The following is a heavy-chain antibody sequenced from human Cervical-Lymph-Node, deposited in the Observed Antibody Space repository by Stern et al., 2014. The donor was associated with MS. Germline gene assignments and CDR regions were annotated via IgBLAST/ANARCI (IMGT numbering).Heavy chain of an antibody. CDR3: ARWSVACDY. CDR2: IYPGDTDI. J-gene: IGHJ4*02. Sequence: MQLVQSGAELKEPGESLKISCKTSGYNFINYWIAWVRQVPGKGLEWIGIIYPGDTDIRDSTSFQGQDNMSIAKSKTTAYLQWKSLKASDTAVYYCARWSVACDYWGQGALITVSS. V-gene: IGHV5-51*03. CDR1: GYNFINYW. D-gene: IGHD2-21*01.